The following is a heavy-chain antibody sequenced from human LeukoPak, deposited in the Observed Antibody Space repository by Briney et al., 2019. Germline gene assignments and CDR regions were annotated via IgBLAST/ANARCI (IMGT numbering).Heavy chain of an antibody. D-gene: IGHD5-18*01. CDR3: ASRGYSYGYSSLNYYYYMDV. CDR2: ISYDGSNK. Sequence: GGSLRLSCAASGFTFSSYGMHWVRQAPGKGLEWVAVISYDGSNKYYADSVKGRFTISRDNSKNTLYLQMNSLRAEDTAVYYCASRGYSYGYSSLNYYYYMDVWGKGTTVTVSS. CDR1: GFTFSSYG. J-gene: IGHJ6*03. V-gene: IGHV3-30*03.